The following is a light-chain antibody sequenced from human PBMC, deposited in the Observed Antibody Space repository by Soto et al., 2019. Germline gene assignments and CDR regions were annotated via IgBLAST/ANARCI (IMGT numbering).Light chain of an antibody. V-gene: IGLV2-14*01. CDR2: EVN. Sequence: QSALTQPASLSGSPGQSITISCTGTSSDIGAYDYVSWYQQHPGKAPKLMIYEVNDRPSGVSNRFSGSKSGNTASLTISGLQAEDEADYYCSSYTSISTWVFGGGTKLTVL. CDR1: SSDIGAYDY. J-gene: IGLJ3*02. CDR3: SSYTSISTWV.